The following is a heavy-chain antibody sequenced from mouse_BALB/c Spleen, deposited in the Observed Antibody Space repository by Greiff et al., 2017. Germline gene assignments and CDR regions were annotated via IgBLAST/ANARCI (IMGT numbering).Heavy chain of an antibody. CDR3: ARRLDYAMDY. CDR1: GYTFTSYN. Sequence: LQQSGAELVKPGASVKMSCKASGYTFTSYNMHWVKQTPGQGLEWIGAIYPGNGDTSYNQKFKGKATLTADKSSSTAYMQLSSLTSEDSAVYYCARRLDYAMDYWGQGTSVTVSS. J-gene: IGHJ4*01. V-gene: IGHV1-12*01. CDR2: IYPGNGDT. D-gene: IGHD4-1*01.